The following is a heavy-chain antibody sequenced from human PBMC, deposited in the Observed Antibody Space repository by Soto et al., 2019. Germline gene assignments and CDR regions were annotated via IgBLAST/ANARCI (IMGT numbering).Heavy chain of an antibody. J-gene: IGHJ4*02. V-gene: IGHV3-23*01. Sequence: SLKISCAASGFTFSSYAMSWVRQAPGKGLEWVSAISGSGGSTYYADSVKGRFTISRDNSKNTLYLQMNSLRAEDTAVYYCAKDEVGGEFDYWGQGTLVTVSS. D-gene: IGHD7-27*01. CDR2: ISGSGGST. CDR3: AKDEVGGEFDY. CDR1: GFTFSSYA.